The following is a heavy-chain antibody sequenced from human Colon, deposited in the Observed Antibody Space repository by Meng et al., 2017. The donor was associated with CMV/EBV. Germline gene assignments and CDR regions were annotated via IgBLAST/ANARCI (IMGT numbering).Heavy chain of an antibody. CDR1: GFTFSNYT. CDR3: ARAPPKERHNYYYGMDV. D-gene: IGHD5-24*01. V-gene: IGHV3-21*01. J-gene: IGHJ6*02. CDR2: ISSSSTYI. Sequence: GESLKISCAASGFTFSNYTMNWVRQAPGKGLEWVSSISSSSTYIYYADSVKGRFTISRDNAKNSLYLHMNSLRAEDTAVYYCARAPPKERHNYYYGMDVWGQGTAVTVSS.